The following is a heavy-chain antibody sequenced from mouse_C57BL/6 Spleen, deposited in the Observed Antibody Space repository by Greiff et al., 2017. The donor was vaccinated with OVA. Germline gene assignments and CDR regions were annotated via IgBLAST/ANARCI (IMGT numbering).Heavy chain of an antibody. V-gene: IGHV1-42*01. CDR2: INPSTGGT. CDR1: GYSFTGYY. D-gene: IGHD1-1*01. J-gene: IGHJ4*01. CDR3: ARRPNYYGRAMDY. Sequence: VQLQQSGPELVKPGASVKISCKASGYSFTGYYMNWVKQSPEKSLEWIGEINPSTGGTTYNQKFKAKATLTVDKSSSTAYMQLKSLTSEDSAVYYCARRPNYYGRAMDYWGQGTSVTVSS.